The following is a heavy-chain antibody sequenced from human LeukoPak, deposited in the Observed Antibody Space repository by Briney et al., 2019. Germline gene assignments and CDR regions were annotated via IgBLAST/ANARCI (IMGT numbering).Heavy chain of an antibody. CDR2: IYYSGST. CDR3: ARGRGTSLGWFDP. D-gene: IGHD2-2*01. V-gene: IGHV4-59*01. Sequence: SGTLSLTCTVSGGSISSYYWSWIRQPPGKGLEWIGYIYYSGSTNYNPSLKSRVTISVDTSKNQFSLKLSSVTAADTAVYYCARGRGTSLGWFDPWGQGTLVTVSS. CDR1: GGSISSYY. J-gene: IGHJ5*02.